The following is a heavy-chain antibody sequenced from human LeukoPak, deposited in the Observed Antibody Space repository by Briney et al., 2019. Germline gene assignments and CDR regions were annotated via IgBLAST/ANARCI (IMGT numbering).Heavy chain of an antibody. Sequence: GGSLRLSCAASGFTFSSYAMHWVRQAPGKGLEWVAAISYDGSNKYYADSVKGRFTISRDNSKNTLYLQMNSLRAEDTAVYYCARDFSSRDNWNYSGGGWFDPWGQGTLVTVSS. D-gene: IGHD1-7*01. J-gene: IGHJ5*02. CDR1: GFTFSSYA. CDR2: ISYDGSNK. V-gene: IGHV3-30-3*01. CDR3: ARDFSSRDNWNYSGGGWFDP.